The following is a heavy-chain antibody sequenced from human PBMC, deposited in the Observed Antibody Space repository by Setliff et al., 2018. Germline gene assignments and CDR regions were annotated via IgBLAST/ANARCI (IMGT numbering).Heavy chain of an antibody. Sequence: SETLSLTCTVSGGSVSSSSYYWGWIRQPPGKGLEWIGTIYYSGSTNYNPSLESRVTISLDTSKNQFSRQLSSVTAADTAVYYCARDGLGAFSLRSMDVWGKGTTVTVSS. CDR3: ARDGLGAFSLRSMDV. CDR2: IYYSGST. J-gene: IGHJ6*04. V-gene: IGHV4-39*07. D-gene: IGHD3-3*02. CDR1: GGSVSSSSYY.